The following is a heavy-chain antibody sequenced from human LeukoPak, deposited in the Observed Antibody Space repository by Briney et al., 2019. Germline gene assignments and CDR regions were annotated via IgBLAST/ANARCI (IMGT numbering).Heavy chain of an antibody. CDR3: ARDLAMVRGGSYGMDV. D-gene: IGHD3-10*01. V-gene: IGHV3-30*04. CDR1: GFTFSSYA. J-gene: IGHJ6*02. CDR2: ISYDGSNK. Sequence: GGSLRLSCAASGFTFSSYAMHWVRQAPGKGLEWVAVISYDGSNKYYADSVKGRFTISRDNSKNTLYLQMNNLRAEDTAVYYCARDLAMVRGGSYGMDVWGQGTTVTVSS.